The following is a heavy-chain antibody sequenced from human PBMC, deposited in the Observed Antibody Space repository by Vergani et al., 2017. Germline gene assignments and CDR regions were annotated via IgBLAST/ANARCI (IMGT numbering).Heavy chain of an antibody. D-gene: IGHD3-3*01. V-gene: IGHV3-33*01. J-gene: IGHJ3*02. CDR2: IWYDGSNK. CDR1: GFTFSSHG. Sequence: QVQLVESEGGVVQPGRSLTLSCVASGFTFSSHGMHWVRQAPGKGLEWVAVIWYDGSNKYYGDSVKGRFTISRDNSKNTLYLQMNSLRGEDTAVYYCARDKNDFWSGWDDAFDIWGQGTMVTVSS. CDR3: ARDKNDFWSGWDDAFDI.